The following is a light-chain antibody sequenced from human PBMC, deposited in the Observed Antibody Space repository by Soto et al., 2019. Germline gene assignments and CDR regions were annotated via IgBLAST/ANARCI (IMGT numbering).Light chain of an antibody. CDR1: QSISSY. CDR2: DAS. Sequence: EIVLTQSPATLSLSPGEGATLSCRASQSISSYLAWYQQKPGQAPRLLIYDASSRATGIPARFSGSGSGTDFTLIISSLEPEDFAVYYCQQRSDWPPWTFGQGTKVEIK. J-gene: IGKJ1*01. CDR3: QQRSDWPPWT. V-gene: IGKV3-11*01.